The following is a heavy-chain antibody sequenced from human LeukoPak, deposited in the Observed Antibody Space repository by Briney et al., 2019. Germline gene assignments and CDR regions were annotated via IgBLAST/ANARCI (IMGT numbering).Heavy chain of an antibody. CDR3: ATSPVDILTGYFDY. CDR2: IYYSGST. Sequence: KPSETLSLTCTVSGGSISSYYWSWIRQPPGKGLEWIGYIYYSGSTNYNPSLKSRVTISVDTSKNQFSLKLSSVTAADTAVYYCATSPVDILTGYFDYWGKGTLVTVSS. V-gene: IGHV4-59*01. CDR1: GGSISSYY. J-gene: IGHJ4*02. D-gene: IGHD3-9*01.